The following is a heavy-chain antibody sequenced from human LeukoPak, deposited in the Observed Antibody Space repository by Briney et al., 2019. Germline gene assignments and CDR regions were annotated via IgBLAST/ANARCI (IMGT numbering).Heavy chain of an antibody. D-gene: IGHD3-10*01. CDR2: INPNSGGT. CDR1: GYAFTGYF. Sequence: VASVKVSCKASGYAFTGYFIHWVRQAPGQGLEWMGWINPNSGGTVYAQKFQGRVTMTRDTSISTAYMELSSLRSEDTAVYYCASFPLYYYGSGSYYENYYFDYWGQGTLVTVSS. V-gene: IGHV1-2*02. J-gene: IGHJ4*02. CDR3: ASFPLYYYGSGSYYENYYFDY.